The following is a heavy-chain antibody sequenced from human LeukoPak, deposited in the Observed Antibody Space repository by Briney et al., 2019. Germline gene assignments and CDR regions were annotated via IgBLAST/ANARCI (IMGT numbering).Heavy chain of an antibody. CDR2: IYYSGST. CDR1: GGSINSYY. V-gene: IGHV4-59*04. D-gene: IGHD3-9*01. J-gene: IGHJ4*02. CDR3: ARGYYDILTGYYDY. Sequence: SEALSLTCTVSGGSINSYYWSWIRQPPGKGLEWMGYIYYSGSTYYNPSLKSRVTMSVDTSKNQFSLKLSSVTAADTAVYYCARGYYDILTGYYDYWGQGTLVTVSS.